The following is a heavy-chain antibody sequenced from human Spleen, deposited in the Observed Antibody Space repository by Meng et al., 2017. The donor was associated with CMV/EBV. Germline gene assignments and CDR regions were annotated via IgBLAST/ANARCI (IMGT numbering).Heavy chain of an antibody. J-gene: IGHJ5*02. Sequence: GSGRYNSSRSYYWGWIRQPPGKGLEWIGSIYYSGSTYYHPSLKSRVTMSVDTSKNQFSLKLSSVTAADTAVYYCARDSNEANWFDPWGQGTLVTLSS. CDR2: IYYSGST. V-gene: IGHV4-39*07. D-gene: IGHD1-1*01. CDR3: ARDSNEANWFDP. CDR1: GRYNSSRSYY.